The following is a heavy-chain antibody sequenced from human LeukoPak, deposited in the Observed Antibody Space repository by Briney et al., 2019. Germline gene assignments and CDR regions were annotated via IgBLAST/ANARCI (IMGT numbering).Heavy chain of an antibody. J-gene: IGHJ4*02. Sequence: ASVKVSCKASGFTFSSSAMQWVRQARGQRLEWIGWIVAGSGNTNYAQKFQERVTITRDMSTSTAYMELSSLRSEDTAVYYCAADPVTASGSSWYYFDYWGQGTLVTVSS. CDR1: GFTFSSSA. D-gene: IGHD6-13*01. CDR3: AADPVTASGSSWYYFDY. V-gene: IGHV1-58*02. CDR2: IVAGSGNT.